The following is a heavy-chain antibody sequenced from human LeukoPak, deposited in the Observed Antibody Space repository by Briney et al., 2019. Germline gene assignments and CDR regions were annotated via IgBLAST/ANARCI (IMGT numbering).Heavy chain of an antibody. CDR1: GGSISSYY. CDR2: IYYSGST. J-gene: IGHJ5*02. V-gene: IGHV4-59*12. D-gene: IGHD6-19*01. CDR3: ARDSEWLIPYGWFDP. Sequence: SETLSLTCTVSGGSISSYYWSWIRQPPGKGLEWIGYIYYSGSTNYNPSLKSRVTISVDTSKNQFSLKLSSVTAADTAVYYCARDSEWLIPYGWFDPWGQGTLVTVSS.